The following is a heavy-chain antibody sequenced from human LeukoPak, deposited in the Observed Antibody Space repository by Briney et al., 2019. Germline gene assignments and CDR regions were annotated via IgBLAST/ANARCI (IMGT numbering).Heavy chain of an antibody. CDR1: GFTFSSAW. CDR3: ARDGGYRRFDS. J-gene: IGHJ4*02. D-gene: IGHD5-12*01. V-gene: IGHV3-74*01. Sequence: GGSLRLSCAASGFTFSSAWIHWVRQAPGKGLVWVSYIDLDGSNTNYADSVKGRFTISRDNANNTLYLQMNSLRAEDTAVYYCARDGGYRRFDSWGQGTLVTVSS. CDR2: IDLDGSNT.